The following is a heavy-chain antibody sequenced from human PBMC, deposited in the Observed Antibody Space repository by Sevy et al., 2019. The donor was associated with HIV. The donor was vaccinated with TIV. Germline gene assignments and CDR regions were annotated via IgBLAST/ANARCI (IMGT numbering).Heavy chain of an antibody. CDR2: ISSGGDYI. CDR3: ARDEYSYASGFDY. Sequence: GGSLRLSCAASGFTFSSYIMNWARQAPGMGLEWVSSISSGGDYIYYTNSVKGRFTISRDNAKNSLYLHMNSLRAEDTAVYYCARDEYSYASGFDYWGQGTLVTVSS. V-gene: IGHV3-21*01. J-gene: IGHJ4*02. D-gene: IGHD5-18*01. CDR1: GFTFSSYI.